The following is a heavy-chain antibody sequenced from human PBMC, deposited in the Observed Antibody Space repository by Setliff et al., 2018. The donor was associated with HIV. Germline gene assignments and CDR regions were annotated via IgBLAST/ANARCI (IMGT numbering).Heavy chain of an antibody. CDR3: TTEVFRQWLVGDY. CDR1: GFTFSSDG. D-gene: IGHD6-19*01. CDR2: IRNDGSTT. J-gene: IGHJ4*02. Sequence: GGSLRLSCAASGFTFSSDGMHWVRQAPGKGLEWVGFIRNDGSTTDYADSVKGRFTISRDDSKNTLYLQMKSLKTEDTAVYYCTTEVFRQWLVGDYWGQGTLVTVSS. V-gene: IGHV3-30*02.